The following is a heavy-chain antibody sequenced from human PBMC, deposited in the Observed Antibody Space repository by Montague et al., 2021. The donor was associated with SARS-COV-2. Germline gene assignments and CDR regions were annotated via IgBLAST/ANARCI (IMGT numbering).Heavy chain of an antibody. CDR3: ARGQVTILGILIMLPAAGALDS. V-gene: IGHV4-34*01. Sequence: SETLSLTCAVDGGSCNKYYRSWIGQPPGKGQERIGEVGHSGSTNYNPSLKSRLSISVDTSKNQFSLKLNSVSAADTAVYYCARGQVTILGILIMLPAAGALDSWSQGTKVTVSS. CDR1: GGSCNKYY. J-gene: IGHJ3*02. CDR2: VGHSGST. D-gene: IGHD3-3*01.